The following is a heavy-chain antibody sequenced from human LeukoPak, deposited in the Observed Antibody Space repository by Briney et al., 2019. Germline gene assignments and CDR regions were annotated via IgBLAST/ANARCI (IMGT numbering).Heavy chain of an antibody. CDR2: NYNRGTT. J-gene: IGHJ4*02. Sequence: SETLSLTCSVSGGSISTYYWSWIRQPAGKGLEWIGYNYNRGTTNYNPSLKSRVTISVDRSKNQFSLSLTSVTAADTAVYYCARERASAGPHFEHWGRGILVTVSS. V-gene: IGHV4-59*01. D-gene: IGHD6-13*01. CDR3: ARERASAGPHFEH. CDR1: GGSISTYY.